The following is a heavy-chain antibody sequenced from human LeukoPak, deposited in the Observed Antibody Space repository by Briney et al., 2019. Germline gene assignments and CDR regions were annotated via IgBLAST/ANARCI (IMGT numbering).Heavy chain of an antibody. CDR2: IGRRAYGGTA. CDR1: GFSFGSHW. D-gene: IGHD3-10*01. J-gene: IGHJ4*02. Sequence: GGSLRLSCVASGFSFGSHWMSWVRQGPGKGREGVGFIGRRAYGGTAEYAASVKGRFTLSRDDSKSIAYLQTNSLKTEDTAVYYCTLWGYDSESLNIPLDYWGQGTLVTVSS. CDR3: TLWGYDSESLNIPLDY. V-gene: IGHV3-49*04.